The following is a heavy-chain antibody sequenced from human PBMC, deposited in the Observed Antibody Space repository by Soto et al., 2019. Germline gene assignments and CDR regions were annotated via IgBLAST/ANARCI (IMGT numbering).Heavy chain of an antibody. Sequence: PGESLKISCDASGYMFPIYHTSWVHQMPGKGLEWVGKIDPSDSRTMCRPSSRARITISVDKSINTAYREWGRLKASDTAMYCCAGHDSSGDFDLWGQGTQVTVSS. J-gene: IGHJ5*02. CDR3: AGHDSSGDFDL. V-gene: IGHV5-10-1*01. CDR1: GYMFPIYH. CDR2: IDPSDSRT. D-gene: IGHD2-21*02.